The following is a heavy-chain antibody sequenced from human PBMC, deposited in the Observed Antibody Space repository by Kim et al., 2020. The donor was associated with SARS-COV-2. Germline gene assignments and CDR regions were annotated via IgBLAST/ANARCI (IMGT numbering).Heavy chain of an antibody. CDR3: AKDMNDFWSGYAFDY. D-gene: IGHD3-3*01. V-gene: IGHV3-23*01. CDR2: ISGSGGST. Sequence: GGSLRLSCAASGFTFSSYAMSWVRQAPGKGLEWVSAISGSGGSTYYADSVKGRFTISRDNSKNTLYLQMNSLRAEDTAVYYCAKDMNDFWSGYAFDYWGHGTLVTVSS. CDR1: GFTFSSYA. J-gene: IGHJ4*01.